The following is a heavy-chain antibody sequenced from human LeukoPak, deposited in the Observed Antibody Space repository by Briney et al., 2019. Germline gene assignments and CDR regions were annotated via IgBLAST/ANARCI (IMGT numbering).Heavy chain of an antibody. V-gene: IGHV3-74*01. D-gene: IGHD3-16*01. Sequence: PGGSLRLSCAASGFIFSNYWTNWVRQAPGKGLMWVSRMNSDGSSRTYADSVKGRFTISRDNAKNTLYLQMNSLRAEDLAVYYCARESTAVGDYYFDYWGQGILVAVSS. CDR1: GFIFSNYW. CDR2: MNSDGSSR. J-gene: IGHJ4*02. CDR3: ARESTAVGDYYFDY.